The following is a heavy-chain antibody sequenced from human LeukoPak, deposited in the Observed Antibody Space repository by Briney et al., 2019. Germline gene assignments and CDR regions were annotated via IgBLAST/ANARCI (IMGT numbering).Heavy chain of an antibody. CDR2: VSGSGGST. CDR1: GFTFSNSA. Sequence: GGSLRLSCAASGFTFSNSAMSWVRQAPGKGLEWVSTVSGSGGSTYYADSVKGRFTISRDNSKSTLYLQMNSLRAEDTALYYCAKQSSSSAYYYYGMDVWGQGTTVTVSS. V-gene: IGHV3-23*01. CDR3: AKQSSSSAYYYYGMDV. D-gene: IGHD6-6*01. J-gene: IGHJ6*02.